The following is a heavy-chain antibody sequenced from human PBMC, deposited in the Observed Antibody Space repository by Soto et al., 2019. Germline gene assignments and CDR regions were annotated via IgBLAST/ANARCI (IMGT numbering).Heavy chain of an antibody. Sequence: ASVKVSCKASGYTFTGYYMHWVRQAPGQGLEWMGWINPNSGGTNYAQKFQGWVTMTRDTSISTAYMELSRLRSDDTAVYYCARGLPRGYSGYEHQYAGYYMDVWGKGTTVTVSS. CDR3: ARGLPRGYSGYEHQYAGYYMDV. V-gene: IGHV1-2*04. CDR2: INPNSGGT. D-gene: IGHD5-12*01. J-gene: IGHJ6*03. CDR1: GYTFTGYY.